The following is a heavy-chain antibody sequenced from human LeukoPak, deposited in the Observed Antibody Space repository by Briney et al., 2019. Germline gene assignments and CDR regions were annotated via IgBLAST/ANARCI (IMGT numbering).Heavy chain of an antibody. Sequence: SETLSLTCTVSGGSISSYYWSWIRQPPGKGLEWIGYIYYSGSTNYNPSLKSRVTISVDTSKNQFSLKLSSVTAADTAVYYCARHMGSGWYEFDYWGQGTLVTVSS. CDR1: GGSISSYY. CDR2: IYYSGST. V-gene: IGHV4-59*08. CDR3: ARHMGSGWYEFDY. J-gene: IGHJ4*02. D-gene: IGHD6-19*01.